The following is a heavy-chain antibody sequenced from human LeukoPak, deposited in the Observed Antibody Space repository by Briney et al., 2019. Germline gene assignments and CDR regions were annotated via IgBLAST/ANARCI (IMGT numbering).Heavy chain of an antibody. V-gene: IGHV3-7*01. J-gene: IGHJ4*02. D-gene: IGHD1-7*01. Sequence: GGSLRLSCAPSGFTFTDYWMTWVRQVPGEGLEWVANIQRGGSESYYVDSVKGRFTISRENTKNSLYLQMDSLRVEDTAVYYCARVGTSELQRVFDYWGQGPPVTVSS. CDR3: ARVGTSELQRVFDY. CDR2: IQRGGSES. CDR1: GFTFTDYW.